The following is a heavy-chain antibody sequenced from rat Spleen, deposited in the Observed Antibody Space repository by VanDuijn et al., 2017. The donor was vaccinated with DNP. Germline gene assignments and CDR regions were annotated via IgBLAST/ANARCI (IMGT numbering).Heavy chain of an antibody. Sequence: EVQLVESGGGLVQPGRSLKLSCAASGITFSIFPMAWVRQAPTKGLEWVATISTRGGSTYYLDSVKGRFTISRDNAKSTLYLQMNSLRSEDMATYYCARPYGYNNGGFAYWGQGTLVTVSS. J-gene: IGHJ3*01. CDR3: ARPYGYNNGGFAY. V-gene: IGHV5-46*01. D-gene: IGHD1-4*01. CDR1: GITFSIFP. CDR2: ISTRGGST.